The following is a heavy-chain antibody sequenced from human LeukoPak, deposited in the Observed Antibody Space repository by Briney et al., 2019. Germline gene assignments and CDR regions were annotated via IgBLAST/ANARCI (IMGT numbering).Heavy chain of an antibody. Sequence: GGSXRLSCVVSGFTVSSNYMSWVRRXPGKGLEWVSVLYSGGNTNYADSVKGRFTISRDNSKNTVYLQMNSLRSEDTAVYYCARVRFLEWLSFDYWGRGTLVTVSS. CDR2: LYSGGNT. V-gene: IGHV3-66*01. CDR1: GFTVSSNY. J-gene: IGHJ4*02. D-gene: IGHD3-3*01. CDR3: ARVRFLEWLSFDY.